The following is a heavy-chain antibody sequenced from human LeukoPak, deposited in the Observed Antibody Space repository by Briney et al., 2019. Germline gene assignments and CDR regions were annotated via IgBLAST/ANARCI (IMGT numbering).Heavy chain of an antibody. CDR1: GFTFSSYS. Sequence: PGGSLRLSCAASGFTFSSYSMNWVRQAPGKGLEWVSYISSSSSTIYYADSVKGRFTISRDNAKNTLYLQMNSLRAEDTAVYYCARALTDWGQGTLVTVSS. CDR3: ARALTD. J-gene: IGHJ4*02. V-gene: IGHV3-48*01. CDR2: ISSSSSTI.